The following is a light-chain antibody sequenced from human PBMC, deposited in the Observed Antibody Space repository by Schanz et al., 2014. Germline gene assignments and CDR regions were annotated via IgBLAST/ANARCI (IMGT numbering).Light chain of an antibody. CDR1: SSDIGGRAY. J-gene: IGLJ3*02. CDR3: SSHTSSNTWV. Sequence: QSALTQPASVSGSPGQSITISCTGTSSDIGGRAYVSWYQQRPGKAPQLILYDVNNRPSGVSNRFSGSKSGNTASLTISGLQAEDEADYYCSSHTSSNTWVFGGGTKLTVL. V-gene: IGLV2-14*01. CDR2: DVN.